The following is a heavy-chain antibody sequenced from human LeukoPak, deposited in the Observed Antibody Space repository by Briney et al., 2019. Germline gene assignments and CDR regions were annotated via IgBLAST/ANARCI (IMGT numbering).Heavy chain of an antibody. CDR3: ARVIYYYDSSGYYYADY. D-gene: IGHD3-22*01. V-gene: IGHV3-11*01. CDR1: GFAFSDYY. J-gene: IGHJ4*02. Sequence: GGSLRLSCAASGFAFSDYYMSWIRQAPGKGLGWVSYISSSGSTIYYADSVKGRFTISRDNAKNSLYLQMNSLRAEDTAVYYCARVIYYYDSSGYYYADYWGQGTLVTVSS. CDR2: ISSSGSTI.